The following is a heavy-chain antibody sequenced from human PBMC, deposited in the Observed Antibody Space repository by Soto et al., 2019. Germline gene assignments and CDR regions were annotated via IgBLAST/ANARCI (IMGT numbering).Heavy chain of an antibody. CDR2: ISASDGRT. J-gene: IGHJ4*02. CDR3: ARDADLGEITLIIVNLPTY. V-gene: IGHV3-23*01. Sequence: PGGSLRLSCAASGLTFSGYAMSWVRQAPGKGLEWVSVISASDGRTYYRDSVKGRFTISRDNSRNTLYLQMNSLRAEDTAVYYCARDADLGEITLIIVNLPTYWGQGALVTVSS. CDR1: GLTFSGYA. D-gene: IGHD3-22*01.